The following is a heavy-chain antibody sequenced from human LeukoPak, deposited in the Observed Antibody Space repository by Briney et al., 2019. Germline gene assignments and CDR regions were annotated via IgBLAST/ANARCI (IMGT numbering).Heavy chain of an antibody. J-gene: IGHJ4*02. Sequence: GGSLRLSCTVSGFTVSSNSMTWVRQAPGKGLEWVSAISNSGDSTYYADSVTGRFTISRDNSKFTLYLQMNSLRAEDTAEYYCAKFWGGLDYWGQGTLVTASS. D-gene: IGHD3-16*01. CDR3: AKFWGGLDY. CDR1: GFTVSSNS. V-gene: IGHV3-23*01. CDR2: ISNSGDST.